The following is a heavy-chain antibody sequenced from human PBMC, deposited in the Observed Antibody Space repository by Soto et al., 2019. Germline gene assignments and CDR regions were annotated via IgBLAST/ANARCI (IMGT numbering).Heavy chain of an antibody. CDR1: SGSISNYY. CDR2: IYYSGTT. Sequence: SETLSLTCTVSSGSISNYYWSWVRQPPGKGLEWIGYIYYSGTTNYNPSLKSRVTMSVDTPKNQFSLKLTSVTAADTAVYYCARGSGNPYFDYWGQGTLVTVSS. D-gene: IGHD1-26*01. CDR3: ARGSGNPYFDY. J-gene: IGHJ4*02. V-gene: IGHV4-59*08.